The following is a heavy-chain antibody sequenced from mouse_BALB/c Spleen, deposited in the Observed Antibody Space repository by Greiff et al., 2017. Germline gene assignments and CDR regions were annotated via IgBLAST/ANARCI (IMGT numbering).Heavy chain of an antibody. CDR3: ARENYGYYYAMDY. V-gene: IGHV3-5*02. D-gene: IGHD2-2*01. J-gene: IGHJ4*01. CDR1: GISITTGNYR. CDR2: IYYSGTI. Sequence: EVKLLESGPGLVKPSQTVSLTCTVTGISITTGNYRWSWIRQFPGNKLEWIGYIYYSGTITYNPSLTSRTTITRDTSKNQFFLEMNSLTAEDTATYYCARENYGYYYAMDYWGQGTSVTVSS.